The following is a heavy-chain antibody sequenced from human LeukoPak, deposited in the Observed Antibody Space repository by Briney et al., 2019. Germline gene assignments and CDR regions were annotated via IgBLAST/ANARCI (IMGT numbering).Heavy chain of an antibody. CDR3: AREAGTTTIGRFDP. D-gene: IGHD6-19*01. Sequence: ASVNVSCKASGYTFTSYGISWVRQAPGQGLEWMGWISAYNGNTNYAQKLQGRVTMTTDTSTSTAYMELRSLRSDDTAVYYCAREAGTTTIGRFDPWGQGTLVIVSS. J-gene: IGHJ5*02. V-gene: IGHV1-18*01. CDR1: GYTFTSYG. CDR2: ISAYNGNT.